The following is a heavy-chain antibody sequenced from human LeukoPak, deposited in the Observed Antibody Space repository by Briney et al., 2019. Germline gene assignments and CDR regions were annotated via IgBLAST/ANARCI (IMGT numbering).Heavy chain of an antibody. CDR2: VKSKNDGGST. D-gene: IGHD1-1*01. J-gene: IGHJ4*02. CDR3: VGRPWNFDY. Sequence: GGSLRLSCAASGFTFSHTWISWVRQAPGKGLEWVGRVKSKNDGGSTDYAAPVKGRFFISRDGSRGTLSLEMNSLKIEDTAVYFCVGRPWNFDYWGQGTLVTVSS. CDR1: GFTFSHTW. V-gene: IGHV3-15*01.